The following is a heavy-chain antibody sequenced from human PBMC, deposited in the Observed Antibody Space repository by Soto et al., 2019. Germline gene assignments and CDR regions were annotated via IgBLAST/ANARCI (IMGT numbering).Heavy chain of an antibody. CDR1: GYTFASNG. CDR3: ARDRAHGLDI. J-gene: IGHJ3*02. V-gene: IGHV1-18*01. CDR2: ISANKGNT. Sequence: GASVKVSCKASGYTFASNGISWVRQAPGQGLERIGWISANKGNTNYAQNLQGRVTLTRDTSTDTVYMEMRSLRSDDTAVYYCARDRAHGLDIWGQGTMVTVSS.